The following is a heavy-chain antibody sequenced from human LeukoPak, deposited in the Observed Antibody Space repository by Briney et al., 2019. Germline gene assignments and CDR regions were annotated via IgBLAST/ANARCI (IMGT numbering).Heavy chain of an antibody. D-gene: IGHD2-21*01. Sequence: SETLSLTCTVSGGSIRSSYYYWGWIRQPPGKGLEWIGSIYDSGSTYYNPSLKSRVAISVDTSKNQFSLKLSSVTAADTAVYYYARGIGAKGFDYWGQGTLVTVSS. J-gene: IGHJ4*02. CDR2: IYDSGST. CDR1: GGSIRSSYYY. CDR3: ARGIGAKGFDY. V-gene: IGHV4-39*07.